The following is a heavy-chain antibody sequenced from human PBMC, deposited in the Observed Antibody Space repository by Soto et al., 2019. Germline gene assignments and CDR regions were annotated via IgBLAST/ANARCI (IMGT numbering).Heavy chain of an antibody. CDR2: TYYRSKWYK. Sequence: HAHSVTCAIAGERFASKSAALKCIRQSHSRGLEWLGRTYYRSKWYKDYEVSVKSRITINLDTSKNQFSLQLNSVTPEDTAVYYLARGAVAASSRGFDACGQRTLVTVS. J-gene: IGHJ4*02. CDR3: ARGAVAASSRGFDA. CDR1: GERFASKSAA. D-gene: IGHD6-19*01. V-gene: IGHV6-1*01.